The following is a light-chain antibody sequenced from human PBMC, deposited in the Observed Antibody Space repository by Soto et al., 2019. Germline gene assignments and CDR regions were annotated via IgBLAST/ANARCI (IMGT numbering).Light chain of an antibody. V-gene: IGLV2-11*01. CDR3: QSYDSGLGGYVI. Sequence: QSALTQPRSVSGSPGQSVTTSCTGTSSDVGGYNYVSWYQQHPGKAPKLMIYDVSKRPSGVPDRFSGSKSGNTASLTISGLQAEDEADYYCQSYDSGLGGYVIFGGGTKVTVL. J-gene: IGLJ2*01. CDR2: DVS. CDR1: SSDVGGYNY.